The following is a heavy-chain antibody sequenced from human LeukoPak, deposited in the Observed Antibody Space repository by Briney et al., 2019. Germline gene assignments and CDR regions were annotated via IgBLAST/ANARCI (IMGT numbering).Heavy chain of an antibody. CDR2: IIPIFGIA. D-gene: IGHD2-21*02. CDR3: AREVLAYCGGDCYSPSDY. J-gene: IGHJ4*02. CDR1: GGTFSSYA. V-gene: IGHV1-69*04. Sequence: SVKVSCKASGGTFSSYAISWVRQAPGQGLEWMGRIIPIFGIANYAQKFQGRVTITADKSTSTAYMELSSLRSEDTAVYYCAREVLAYCGGDCYSPSDYWGQGTLVTVSS.